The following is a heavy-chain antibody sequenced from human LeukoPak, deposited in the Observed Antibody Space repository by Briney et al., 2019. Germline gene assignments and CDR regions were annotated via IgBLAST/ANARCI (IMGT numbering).Heavy chain of an antibody. D-gene: IGHD4-17*01. V-gene: IGHV3-23*01. CDR3: ARLEENYGDYGVDY. Sequence: GGSLRLSCAASGFTFSTYAMSWVRQAPGKGLEWVSSIFGSGAGTHYADSVRGRFTISRDNSKNTLYLQMNSLRAEDTAVYYCARLEENYGDYGVDYWGQGTLVTVSS. CDR1: GFTFSTYA. CDR2: IFGSGAGT. J-gene: IGHJ4*02.